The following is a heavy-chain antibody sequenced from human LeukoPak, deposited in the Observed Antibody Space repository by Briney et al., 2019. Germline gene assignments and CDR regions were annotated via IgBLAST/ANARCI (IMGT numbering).Heavy chain of an antibody. CDR2: IYTSGST. V-gene: IGHV4-61*02. J-gene: IGHJ3*02. CDR1: GGSISSGSYY. CDR3: ARDGVGYCSSTSCKRHAFDI. Sequence: PSETLSLTCTVSGGSISSGSYYWSWIRQPAGKGLEWIGRIYTSGSTNYNPSLKSRVTISVDTSKNQFSLKLSSVTAADTAAYYCARDGVGYCSSTSCKRHAFDIWGQGTMVTVSS. D-gene: IGHD2-2*01.